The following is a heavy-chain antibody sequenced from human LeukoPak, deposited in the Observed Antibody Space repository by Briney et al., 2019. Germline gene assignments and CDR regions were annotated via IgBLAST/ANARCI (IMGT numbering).Heavy chain of an antibody. CDR3: ARGADYGDYYFDY. D-gene: IGHD4-17*01. CDR2: IIPIFGTA. CDR1: GGTFSSYA. Sequence: ASVKVSCKASGGTFSSYAISWVRQAPGQGLEWMGGIIPIFGTANYAQKFQGRVTITADKSASTAYMELSSLRSEDTAVYYCARGADYGDYYFDYWGQGTLVTVSS. V-gene: IGHV1-69*06. J-gene: IGHJ4*02.